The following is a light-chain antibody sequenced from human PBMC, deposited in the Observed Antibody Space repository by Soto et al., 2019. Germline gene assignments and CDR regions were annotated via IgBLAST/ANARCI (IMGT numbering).Light chain of an antibody. CDR2: QDT. CDR1: KLGDKY. CDR3: QVWDSSTVI. J-gene: IGLJ2*01. Sequence: SYELTQPPSVSVSPGQTASISCSGDKLGDKYASWYQQKPGQSPVLVIYQDTKRPSGIPERFSGSNSGNIATLTISGTQAMDEADYFCQVWDSSTVIFGGGTQLTVL. V-gene: IGLV3-1*01.